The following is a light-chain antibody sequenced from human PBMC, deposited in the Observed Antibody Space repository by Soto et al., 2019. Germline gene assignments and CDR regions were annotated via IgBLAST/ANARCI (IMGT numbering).Light chain of an antibody. CDR2: DTS. CDR3: QQRSNWPSSIT. CDR1: QSINRY. J-gene: IGKJ5*01. Sequence: EIVLTQSPATLSLSPGERATLSCRASQSINRYLAWYQQKPGQAPRLLIYDTSSRASGIPDRFSGSGSGTDFTLTISRLETEDFAVFYCQQRSNWPSSITFGHGTRLEIK. V-gene: IGKV3-11*01.